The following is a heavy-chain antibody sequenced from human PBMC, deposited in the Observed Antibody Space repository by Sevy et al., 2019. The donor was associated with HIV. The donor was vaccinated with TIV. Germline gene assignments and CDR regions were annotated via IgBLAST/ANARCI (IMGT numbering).Heavy chain of an antibody. CDR1: GESFSGYY. CDR3: ARGRSDSSGYYPRRRAEYFQH. J-gene: IGHJ1*01. V-gene: IGHV4-34*01. D-gene: IGHD3-22*01. Sequence: SETLSLTCAVYGESFSGYYWNWVRQPPGKGLEWIGEINHTGSTNYNPSLKSRVNISVDTSKNQSSLKLRSVTAADTAVYYCARGRSDSSGYYPRRRAEYFQHWGQGTLVTVSS. CDR2: INHTGST.